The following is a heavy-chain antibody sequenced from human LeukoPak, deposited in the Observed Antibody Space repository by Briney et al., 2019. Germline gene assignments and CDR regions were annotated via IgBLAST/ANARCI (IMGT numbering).Heavy chain of an antibody. Sequence: GGSLRLSCAASGFTFSSYSMNWVRQAPGKGLEWVSSISSSSSYIYYADSVKGRFTISRDNAKNSLYLQMNSLRAEDTAVYYCARRELWTKRDTGASYFDYWGQGTLVTVSS. CDR1: GFTFSSYS. V-gene: IGHV3-21*01. CDR3: ARRELWTKRDTGASYFDY. D-gene: IGHD1-26*01. CDR2: ISSSSSYI. J-gene: IGHJ4*02.